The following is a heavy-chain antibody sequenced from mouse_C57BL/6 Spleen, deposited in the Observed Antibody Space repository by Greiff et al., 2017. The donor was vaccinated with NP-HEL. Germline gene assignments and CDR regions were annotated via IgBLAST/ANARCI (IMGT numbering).Heavy chain of an antibody. D-gene: IGHD2-1*01. CDR3: ARSYGNLGWFAY. Sequence: VQLQQPGAELVKPGASVKLSCKASGYTFTSYWMHWVKQRPGQGLEWIGMIHPNSGSTNYNEKFKSKATLTVDKSSSTAYMQLSSLTSEDSAVYYCARSYGNLGWFAYWGQGTLVTVSA. J-gene: IGHJ3*01. V-gene: IGHV1-64*01. CDR1: GYTFTSYW. CDR2: IHPNSGST.